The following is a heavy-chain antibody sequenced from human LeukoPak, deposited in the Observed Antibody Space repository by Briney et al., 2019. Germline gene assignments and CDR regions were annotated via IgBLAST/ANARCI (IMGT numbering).Heavy chain of an antibody. CDR1: GHTFTSYY. Sequence: ASVKVSCKASGHTFTSYYMHWVRQAPGQGLEWMGIINPSGGSTSYAQKFQGRVTMTRDTSTSTVYMELSSLRSEDTAVYYCAREDYGDPVGYYGMDVWGQGTTVTVSS. J-gene: IGHJ6*02. CDR2: INPSGGST. V-gene: IGHV1-46*01. D-gene: IGHD4-17*01. CDR3: AREDYGDPVGYYGMDV.